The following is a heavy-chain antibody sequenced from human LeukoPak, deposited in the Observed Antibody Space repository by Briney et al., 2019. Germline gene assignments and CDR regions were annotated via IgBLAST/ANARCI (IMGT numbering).Heavy chain of an antibody. CDR2: VEQYESEK. CDR3: GREILAPGKTLDY. Sequence: GGSLRLSCVASRFTFMNYWVGWVRQAPGKGVEWVANVEQYESEKYYVDSVKGRFTISRDNAKNTLYLQMNSVRAEDTAVYYCGREILAPGKTLDYWGQGALVTVSS. V-gene: IGHV3-7*01. J-gene: IGHJ4*02. CDR1: RFTFMNYW.